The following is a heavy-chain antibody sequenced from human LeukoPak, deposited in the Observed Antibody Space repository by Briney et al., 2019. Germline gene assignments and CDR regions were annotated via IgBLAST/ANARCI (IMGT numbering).Heavy chain of an antibody. J-gene: IGHJ4*02. Sequence: GGSLRLSCAASGFTYSSYGMHWVRQAPGKGLEWVAVISYDGSNKYYADSVKGRFTISRDNSKNTLYLQMNSLRAEDTAVYYCAKERDYDILTGSDYWGQGTLVTVSS. CDR1: GFTYSSYG. CDR2: ISYDGSNK. D-gene: IGHD3-9*01. V-gene: IGHV3-30*18. CDR3: AKERDYDILTGSDY.